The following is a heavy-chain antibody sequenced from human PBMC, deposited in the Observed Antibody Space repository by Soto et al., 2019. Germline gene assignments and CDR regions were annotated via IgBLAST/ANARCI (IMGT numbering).Heavy chain of an antibody. J-gene: IGHJ1*01. V-gene: IGHV1-3*01. CDR2: INAGNGNT. Sequence: QVQLVQSGAEVKKPGASVKVSCKASGYTFTSYAMHWVRQAPGQRLEWMGWINAGNGNTKYSQKFQGRGTITRDTSASTAYMELSSLRSEDTAVYYCAATRGSYGGGYFQHWGQGTLVTVSS. CDR3: AATRGSYGGGYFQH. D-gene: IGHD1-26*01. CDR1: GYTFTSYA.